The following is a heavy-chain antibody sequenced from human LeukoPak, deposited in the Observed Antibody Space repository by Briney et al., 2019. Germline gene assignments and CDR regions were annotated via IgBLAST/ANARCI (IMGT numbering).Heavy chain of an antibody. CDR1: VFTFSRYW. CDR2: INTEGSEK. D-gene: IGHD2-8*02. V-gene: IGHV3-7*01. CDR3: ARDQGFCTSVNCRGDAFDV. Sequence: GGSLRLSCEASVFTFSRYWMSWVRQVPWKGLEGVAKINTEGSEKYYVDSVRGRFTISRDNAKKSLSMKMSNLRVEDTAVYYCARDQGFCTSVNCRGDAFDVWGQGSLVSVSS. J-gene: IGHJ3*01.